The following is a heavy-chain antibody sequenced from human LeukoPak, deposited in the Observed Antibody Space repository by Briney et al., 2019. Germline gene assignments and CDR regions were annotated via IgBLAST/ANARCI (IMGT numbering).Heavy chain of an antibody. D-gene: IGHD6-6*01. CDR1: GYTFTGYY. V-gene: IGHV1-2*02. CDR3: ARERPIAARLGFGFDP. Sequence: ASVKVSCKASGYTFTGYYMHWVRQAPGQGLEWMGWINPNSGGTNYAQKFQGRVTMTRDTSISTAYMELSRLRSDDTAVYYCARERPIAARLGFGFDPWGQGTLVTVSS. J-gene: IGHJ5*02. CDR2: INPNSGGT.